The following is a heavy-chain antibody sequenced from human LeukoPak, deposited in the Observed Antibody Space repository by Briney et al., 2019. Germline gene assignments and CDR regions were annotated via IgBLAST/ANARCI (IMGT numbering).Heavy chain of an antibody. CDR3: AKGPQLNSGYHPDY. CDR2: IRYDGSNK. V-gene: IGHV3-30*02. D-gene: IGHD3-22*01. CDR1: GFTFSSYG. Sequence: GGSLRLFCAASGFTFSSYGMHWVRQAPGKGLEWVAFIRYDGSNKYYADSVKGRFTISRDNSKNTLYLQMNSLRAEDTAVYYCAKGPQLNSGYHPDYWGQGTLVTVSS. J-gene: IGHJ4*02.